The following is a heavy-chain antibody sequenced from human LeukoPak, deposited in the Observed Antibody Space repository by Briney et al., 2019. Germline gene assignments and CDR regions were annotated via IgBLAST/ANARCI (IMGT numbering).Heavy chain of an antibody. V-gene: IGHV4-61*01. CDR2: IYYSGST. J-gene: IGHJ2*01. D-gene: IGHD3-3*01. CDR3: ARDIPSITIFGVVTIGYFDL. Sequence: SETLSLICSVSGGSVSSGSYYWSWIRQPPGKGLEWIGYIYYSGSTNYNPSLKSRVTISVDTSKNQFSLKLSSVTAADTAVYYCARDIPSITIFGVVTIGYFDLWGRGTLVTVSS. CDR1: GGSVSSGSYY.